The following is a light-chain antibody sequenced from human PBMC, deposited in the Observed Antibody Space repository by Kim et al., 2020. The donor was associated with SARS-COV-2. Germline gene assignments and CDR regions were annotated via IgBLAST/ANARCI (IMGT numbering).Light chain of an antibody. CDR2: GAS. CDR1: QSVSSN. Sequence: SPRERATLSCRASQSVSSNLAWYQQKPGQAPRLLIYGASTRATGIPARFSGSGSGTEFTLTISSLQSEDFAVYYCQQYNNWPPITFGQGTRLEIK. CDR3: QQYNNWPPIT. J-gene: IGKJ5*01. V-gene: IGKV3-15*01.